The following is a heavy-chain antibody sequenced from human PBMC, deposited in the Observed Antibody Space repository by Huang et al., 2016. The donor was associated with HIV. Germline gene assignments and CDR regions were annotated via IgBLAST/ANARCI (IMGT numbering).Heavy chain of an antibody. J-gene: IGHJ4*02. V-gene: IGHV1-18*04. CDR2: ISGYNGDT. Sequence: QVQLVQSGPDVRKPGASVKVSCKASGYTFTNYGVSWVRQAPGQGLEWVGWISGYNGDTNDGQKFQGRVTLTTDTSTTTAYMELRSLRSDDTAVYYCVKDQGSYYDSSAVEAGGNWGQGTLVTVSS. CDR1: GYTFTNYG. D-gene: IGHD3-22*01. CDR3: VKDQGSYYDSSAVEAGGN.